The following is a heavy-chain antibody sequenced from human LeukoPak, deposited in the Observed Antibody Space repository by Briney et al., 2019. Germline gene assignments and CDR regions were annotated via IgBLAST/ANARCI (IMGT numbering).Heavy chain of an antibody. V-gene: IGHV3-23*01. CDR2: ISGSGGST. J-gene: IGHJ4*02. Sequence: RSLRLSSAASGFTISSYALGWVRQAPGKRLDSVSAISGSGGSTYYADSVKGRFTISRDNSKNTLYLQMNSLRAEDTAVYYCAKDHRPGIAAAGTGGFDYWGQGTLVTVSS. CDR1: GFTISSYA. CDR3: AKDHRPGIAAAGTGGFDY. D-gene: IGHD6-13*01.